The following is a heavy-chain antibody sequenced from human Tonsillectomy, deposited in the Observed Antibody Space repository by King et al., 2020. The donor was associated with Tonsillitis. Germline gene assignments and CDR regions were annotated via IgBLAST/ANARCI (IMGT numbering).Heavy chain of an antibody. V-gene: IGHV2-5*01. CDR1: GFSLSTSGVA. Sequence: TLQESGPTLVKPTQTLTLTCSFSGFSLSTSGVAVGWIRQPPGKALEWLALIYWNDDILYSPSLKSRVTVTKDTSKNHLVLTLTNMDPVDTATYYCAHRHPVEYNWSYGAFDIWGQGTMVTVSS. J-gene: IGHJ3*02. D-gene: IGHD1-7*01. CDR2: IYWNDDI. CDR3: AHRHPVEYNWSYGAFDI.